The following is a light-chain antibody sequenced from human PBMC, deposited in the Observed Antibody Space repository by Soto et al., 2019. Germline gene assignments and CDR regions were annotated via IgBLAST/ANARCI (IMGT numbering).Light chain of an antibody. CDR1: RTDVDGYDY. CDR3: TSYTSSTPFYV. CDR2: DVY. J-gene: IGLJ1*01. V-gene: IGLV2-14*03. Sequence: QPVLTQPASVSGSPGQSLPISCTGVRTDVDGYDYVSWYQQHPGQAPQLIIYDVYSRPSGVSHRFSGSKSGDTASLTISGLQAEDEADYYCTSYTSSTPFYVFGTGTKVTVL.